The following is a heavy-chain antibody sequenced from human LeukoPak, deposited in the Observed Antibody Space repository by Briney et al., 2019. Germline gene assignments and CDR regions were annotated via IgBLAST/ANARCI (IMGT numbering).Heavy chain of an antibody. Sequence: SETLSLTCTVSGGSISSYYWSWIRQPPGKGLEWIGYIYYSGSTYYNPSLKSRVTISVDTSKNQFSLKLSSVTAADTAVYYCARVGDDYNGMDVWGQGTTVTVSS. V-gene: IGHV4-59*12. J-gene: IGHJ6*02. CDR3: ARVGDDYNGMDV. D-gene: IGHD3-10*01. CDR1: GGSISSYY. CDR2: IYYSGST.